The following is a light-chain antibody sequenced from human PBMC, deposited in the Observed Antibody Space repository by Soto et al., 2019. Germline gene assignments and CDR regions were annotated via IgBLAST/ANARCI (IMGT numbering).Light chain of an antibody. CDR1: SSDVGGYDF. Sequence: QSALTRPPSASRSPGRSVAISGTENSSDVGGYDFVSWYQQHPGKAPRLVIYEVTKRPSGIADRFSGSKSGNTASLTVSGLQAEDQADYYCIPYPGNRHFYVFGTGTKVTVL. CDR3: IPYPGNRHFYV. J-gene: IGLJ1*01. CDR2: EVT. V-gene: IGLV2-8*02.